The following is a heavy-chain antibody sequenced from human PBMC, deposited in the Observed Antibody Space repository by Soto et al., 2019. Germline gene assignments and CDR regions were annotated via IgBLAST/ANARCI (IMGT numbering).Heavy chain of an antibody. D-gene: IGHD1-20*01. Sequence: SETLSLTCTASGGSMSTYYWLWIRQAPGQGLEWIGYIYSSGNTNYNPSLKSRVAMSIDTSKMQFSLSLTSVTAADTAVYYCARVGGINWFDPWGQGTLVTVSS. CDR1: GGSMSTYY. CDR2: IYSSGNT. V-gene: IGHV4-59*01. J-gene: IGHJ5*02. CDR3: ARVGGINWFDP.